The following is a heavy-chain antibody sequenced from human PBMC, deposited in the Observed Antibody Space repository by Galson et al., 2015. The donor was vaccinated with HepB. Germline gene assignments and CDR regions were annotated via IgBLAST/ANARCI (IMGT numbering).Heavy chain of an antibody. J-gene: IGHJ6*02. V-gene: IGHV1-18*01. Sequence: SVKVSCKASGYAFSSYGISWVRQAPGQGLEWVGWISPYNGDTSYAQNLQDRVTMTTEKSTTTVYMELRSLSSDDTAVYYCARGDSGTYAGLDVWGQGTTVTVSS. CDR1: GYAFSSYG. D-gene: IGHD1-26*01. CDR2: ISPYNGDT. CDR3: ARGDSGTYAGLDV.